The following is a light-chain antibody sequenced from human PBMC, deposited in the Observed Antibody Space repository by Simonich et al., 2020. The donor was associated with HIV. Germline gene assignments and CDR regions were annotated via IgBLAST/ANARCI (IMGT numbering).Light chain of an antibody. Sequence: QLVLTQSPSASASLGASVKLTCTLSSGHSSYAIAWHQQQPEKGPRYLMKLNSAGSHDKGDGIPDRFSGSSSGAERYLTISSLQSEDEADYYCQTWGTGIRVFGGGTKLTVL. CDR2: LNSAGSH. V-gene: IGLV4-69*01. CDR1: SGHSSYA. CDR3: QTWGTGIRV. J-gene: IGLJ2*01.